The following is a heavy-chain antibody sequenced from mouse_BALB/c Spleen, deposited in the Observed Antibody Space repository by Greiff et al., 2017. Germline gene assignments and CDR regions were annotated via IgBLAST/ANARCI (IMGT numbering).Heavy chain of an antibody. D-gene: IGHD2-3*01. CDR3: TQTDGYFSYWYFDV. CDR2: IYPGNSDT. CDR1: GYSFTSYW. J-gene: IGHJ1*01. V-gene: IGHV1-5*01. Sequence: EVQLQQSGTVLARPGASVKMSCKASGYSFTSYWMHWVKQRPGQGLEWIGAIYPGNSDTSYNQKFKGKAKLTAVTSASTAYMELSSLTNEDSAVYYCTQTDGYFSYWYFDVWGAGTTVTVSS.